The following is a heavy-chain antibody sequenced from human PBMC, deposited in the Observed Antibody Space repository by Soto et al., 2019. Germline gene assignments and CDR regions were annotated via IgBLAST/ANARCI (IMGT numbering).Heavy chain of an antibody. J-gene: IGHJ6*02. CDR2: IKTNSEGGTT. V-gene: IGHV3-15*07. CDR3: TTGSVEGV. CDR1: GLTISNAW. Sequence: EVQLVESGGGLIYPGGSLRLSGAASGLTISNAWMNWVRQAPGKGLEWVGRIKTNSEGGTTDYAAAVKGRFTVSRDDSKNTLYLQMNSLKTEDTAVYYCTTGSVEGVWGQGTMVAVSS.